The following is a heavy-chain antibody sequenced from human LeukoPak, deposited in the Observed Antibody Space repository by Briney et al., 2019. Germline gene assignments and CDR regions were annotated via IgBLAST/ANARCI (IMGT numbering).Heavy chain of an antibody. D-gene: IGHD3-16*01. J-gene: IGHJ3*02. CDR3: ARVPVWDDAFDI. V-gene: IGHV3-30-3*01. CDR2: ISYDGSNK. Sequence: PGRSLRLSCAASGFTFSSYAMHWVRQAPGKGLEWVAVISYDGSNKYYADSVKGRFTISRDNSKNTLYLQMNSLRAEDTAVYYCARVPVWDDAFDIWGQGTMVTVSS. CDR1: GFTFSSYA.